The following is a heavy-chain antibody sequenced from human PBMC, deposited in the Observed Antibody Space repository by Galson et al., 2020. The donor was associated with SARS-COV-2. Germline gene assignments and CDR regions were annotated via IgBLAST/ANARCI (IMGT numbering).Heavy chain of an antibody. V-gene: IGHV3-33*01. CDR3: ARDLRFGELSAKCDY. J-gene: IGHJ4*02. CDR1: GFTFSSYG. CDR2: IWYDGSNK. D-gene: IGHD3-10*01. Sequence: GGSLRLSCAASGFTFSSYGMHWVRQAPGKGLEWVAVIWYDGSNKYYADSVKGRFTISRDNSKNTLYLQMNSLRAEDTAVYYCARDLRFGELSAKCDYWGQGTLVTVSS.